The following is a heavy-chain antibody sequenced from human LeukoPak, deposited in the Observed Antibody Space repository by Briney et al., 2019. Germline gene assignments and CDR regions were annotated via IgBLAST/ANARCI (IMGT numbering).Heavy chain of an antibody. V-gene: IGHV4-39*01. Sequence: PSETLSHTCTVSGGSISSSSYYWGWIRQPPGKGLEWIGSIYYSGSTYYNPSLKSRVTIFVDTSKNQFSLKLSSVTAADTAVYYCAGGGNSPDYFDYWGQGTLVTVSS. D-gene: IGHD4-23*01. CDR2: IYYSGST. J-gene: IGHJ4*02. CDR1: GGSISSSSYY. CDR3: AGGGNSPDYFDY.